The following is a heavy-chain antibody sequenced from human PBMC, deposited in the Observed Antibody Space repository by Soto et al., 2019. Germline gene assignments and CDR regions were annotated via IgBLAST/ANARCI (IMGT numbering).Heavy chain of an antibody. CDR1: GFSLSNARMG. Sequence: SGPTLVNPTETLTLTCTVSGFSLSNARMGVSWIRQPPGKALEWLAHIFPNDEKSYSTSLKSRLTISKDTSKSQVVLTLTNLDPVDTATYYCARTTYKYCSGGRCLIYTDVWGKGTTVTVSS. CDR3: ARTTYKYCSGGRCLIYTDV. V-gene: IGHV2-26*02. CDR2: IFPNDEK. J-gene: IGHJ6*03. D-gene: IGHD2-15*01.